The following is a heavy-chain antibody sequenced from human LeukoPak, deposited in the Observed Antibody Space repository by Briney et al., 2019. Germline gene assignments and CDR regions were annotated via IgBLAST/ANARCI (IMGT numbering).Heavy chain of an antibody. J-gene: IGHJ4*02. D-gene: IGHD6-13*01. CDR2: ISYDGSNK. CDR3: AKVQWAAAGTYTLFDY. CDR1: GFTFSSYG. V-gene: IGHV3-30*18. Sequence: GGSLRLSCAASGFTFSSYGMHWVRQAPGKGLEWVAVISYDGSNKYYADSVKGRFTISRDNSKNTLYLQMNSLRAEDTAVYYCAKVQWAAAGTYTLFDYWGQGTLVTVSS.